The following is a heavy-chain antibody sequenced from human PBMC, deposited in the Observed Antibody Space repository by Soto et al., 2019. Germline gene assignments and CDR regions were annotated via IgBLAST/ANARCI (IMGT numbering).Heavy chain of an antibody. J-gene: IGHJ4*01. V-gene: IGHV3-21*06. CDR1: GFTFTRYS. CDR3: ARESEDLTSNFDY. CDR2: ISSTTNYI. Sequence: GGSLRLSCAASGFTFTRYSMNWVRQAPGKGLEWVSSISSTTNYIYYGDSMKGRFTISRDNAKNSLYLEMNSLRAEDTAVYYCARESEDLTSNFDYWGHGTLVTVSS.